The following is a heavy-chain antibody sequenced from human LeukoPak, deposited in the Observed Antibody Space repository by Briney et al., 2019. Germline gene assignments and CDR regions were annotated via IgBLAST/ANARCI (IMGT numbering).Heavy chain of an antibody. CDR1: GFIFSNYW. J-gene: IGHJ4*02. CDR2: IKLDGSEK. Sequence: GGSLRLSCAASGFIFSNYWMSWVRQAPGKGLECVATIKLDGSEKYYVDSVKGRFTTSRDNTKNSLYLQMNSLRAEDTGVYYCARDVLVRPLRYYFDFWGQGTLVTVSS. CDR3: ARDVLVRPLRYYFDF. V-gene: IGHV3-7*01. D-gene: IGHD1-1*01.